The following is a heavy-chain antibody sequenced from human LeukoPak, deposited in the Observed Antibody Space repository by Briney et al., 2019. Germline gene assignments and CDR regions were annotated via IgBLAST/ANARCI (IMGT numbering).Heavy chain of an antibody. D-gene: IGHD6-19*01. J-gene: IGHJ4*02. V-gene: IGHV3-23*01. CDR2: ISSRGDST. CDR3: AKGPPLHITVAHTVEK. Sequence: TGGSLRLSCAASGFTFSNYAMSWVRQVPGRGLEWVSTISSRGDSTYDADSVKGRFTISRDNSKNSLYLQMNSVRAEDTAVYYCAKGPPLHITVAHTVEKWGQGTLVTVSS. CDR1: GFTFSNYA.